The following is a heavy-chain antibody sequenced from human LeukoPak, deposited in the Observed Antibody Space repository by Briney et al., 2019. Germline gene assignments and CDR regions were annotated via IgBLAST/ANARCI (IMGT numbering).Heavy chain of an antibody. V-gene: IGHV1-69*05. D-gene: IGHD6-19*01. CDR3: TRVNVGSGLYEIAY. CDR1: GGTFSSYA. CDR2: IIPIFGTA. Sequence: SVKVSCKASGGTFSSYAISWVRQAPGQGLEWRGRIIPIFGTANYAQKFQGRVTITTDESTSTAYMELSSLRSEDTAVYYCTRVNVGSGLYEIAYWGHGTLVTVSS. J-gene: IGHJ4*01.